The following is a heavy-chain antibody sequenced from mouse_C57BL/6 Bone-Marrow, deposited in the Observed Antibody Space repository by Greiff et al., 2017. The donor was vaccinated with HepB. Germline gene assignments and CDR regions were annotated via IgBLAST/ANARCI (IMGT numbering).Heavy chain of an antibody. CDR2: ISSGSSTI. CDR3: ARREDDYDNYAMDY. J-gene: IGHJ4*01. V-gene: IGHV5-17*01. CDR1: GFTFSDYG. D-gene: IGHD2-4*01. Sequence: EVKLMESGGGLVKPGGSLKLSCAASGFTFSDYGMHWVRQAPEKGLEWVAYISSGSSTIYYADTVKGRFTISRDNAKNTLFLQMTSLRSEDTAMYYCARREDDYDNYAMDYWGQGTSVTVSS.